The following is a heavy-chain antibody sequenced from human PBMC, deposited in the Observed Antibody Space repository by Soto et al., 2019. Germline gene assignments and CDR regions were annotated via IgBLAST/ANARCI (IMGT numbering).Heavy chain of an antibody. J-gene: IGHJ4*02. CDR3: AKGGRQWLVSSDFNY. V-gene: IGHV3-30*18. CDR1: GFTFSDYA. D-gene: IGHD6-19*01. CDR2: VSHDGRNT. Sequence: VQLVESGGGVVQPGRSLRLSCAASGFTFSDYAMHWVRQAPGKGLEWVAVVSHDGRNTYYADSGKGRFTISRDGSKNTVSLEMTSLRAEDTAVYYCAKGGRQWLVSSDFNYWGQGALVTVSS.